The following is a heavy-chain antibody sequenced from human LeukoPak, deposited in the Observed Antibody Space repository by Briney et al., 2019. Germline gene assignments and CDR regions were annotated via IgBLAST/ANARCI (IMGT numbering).Heavy chain of an antibody. D-gene: IGHD2-15*01. CDR3: ARDRDEYCSGGSCSVFDY. CDR1: GFTFSSYS. V-gene: IGHV3-21*01. J-gene: IGHJ4*02. Sequence: PGGSLRLSCAASGFTFSSYSMNWVRQAPGKGLEWVSSISTSSSYIYYADSVKGRFTISRDNAKKSLYLQMNSLRAEDTAVYYCARDRDEYCSGGSCSVFDYWGQGTLVTVSS. CDR2: ISTSSSYI.